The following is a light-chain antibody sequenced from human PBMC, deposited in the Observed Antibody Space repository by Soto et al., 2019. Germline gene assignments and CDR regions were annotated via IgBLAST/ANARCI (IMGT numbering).Light chain of an antibody. Sequence: QSVLTQPPSVSGAPGQIVTISCTGSSSNIGAGSDVHWYQQSPGRVPKLLFYGNKHRPSGVPDRFSASKSGTSASLAITGLQADDDADYYCQSYDNNLRGVLFGGGTKLTVL. V-gene: IGLV1-40*01. J-gene: IGLJ2*01. CDR3: QSYDNNLRGVL. CDR1: SSNIGAGSD. CDR2: GNK.